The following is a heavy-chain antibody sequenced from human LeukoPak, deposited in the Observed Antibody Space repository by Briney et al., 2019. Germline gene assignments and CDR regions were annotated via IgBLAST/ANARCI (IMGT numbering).Heavy chain of an antibody. CDR2: IYSGGST. V-gene: IGHV3-66*01. Sequence: GGSLRLSCAASGLTVSSNYMNWVRQAPGKGLEWVSAIYSGGSTYYADSVKGRFTISRDNSKNTLYLQMNSLRAEDTAVYYCARGAYGSGSYGDNWFDPWGQGTLVTVSS. CDR3: ARGAYGSGSYGDNWFDP. CDR1: GLTVSSNY. J-gene: IGHJ5*02. D-gene: IGHD3-10*01.